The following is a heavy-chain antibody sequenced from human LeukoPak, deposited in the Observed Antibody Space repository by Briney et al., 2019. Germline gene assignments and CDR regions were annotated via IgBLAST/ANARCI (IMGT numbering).Heavy chain of an antibody. CDR3: ARVGYSYGSHYFDY. CDR1: GYTFTGYY. Sequence: ASVKVSCKASGYTFTGYYMHWVRQAPGQGLGWMGWINPNSGGTNYAQKFQDRVTMSTDTSITTAYMELNSLRSDDTAVYYCARVGYSYGSHYFDYWGQGTLVTVSS. D-gene: IGHD5-18*01. CDR2: INPNSGGT. J-gene: IGHJ4*02. V-gene: IGHV1-2*02.